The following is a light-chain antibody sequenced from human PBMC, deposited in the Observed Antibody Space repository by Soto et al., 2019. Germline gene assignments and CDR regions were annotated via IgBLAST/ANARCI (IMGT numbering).Light chain of an antibody. V-gene: IGKV3-20*01. Sequence: ERVLTQSPGTLSLSPGERATLSCRASQSVNSNYLAWYQQKPGQGPRVLMYGASSRATGIPDRFSGSGSGTDFTLTISRLEPEDFAVYYCQQYDHSPRTFGQGTKVEIK. CDR3: QQYDHSPRT. CDR2: GAS. CDR1: QSVNSNY. J-gene: IGKJ1*01.